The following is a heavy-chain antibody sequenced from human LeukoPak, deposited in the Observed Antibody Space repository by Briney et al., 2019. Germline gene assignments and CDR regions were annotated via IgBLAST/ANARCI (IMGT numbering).Heavy chain of an antibody. V-gene: IGHV1-18*01. CDR2: ISAYNGDT. CDR3: TRDLGVDTTMIFFDY. J-gene: IGHJ4*02. CDR1: GYTFTDFG. D-gene: IGHD5-18*01. Sequence: ASVKVSCKASGYTFTDFGISWVRQAPGQGLEWMGWISAYNGDTNYAQKLQGRVTMTTDTSTSTAYMEVKSLRSDDTAVYYCTRDLGVDTTMIFFDYWGQGSQVTVSS.